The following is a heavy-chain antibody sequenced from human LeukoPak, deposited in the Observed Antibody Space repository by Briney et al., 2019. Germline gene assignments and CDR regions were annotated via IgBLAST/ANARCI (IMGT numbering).Heavy chain of an antibody. Sequence: GGSLRLSCAASGFTVSSNYMSWVRQAPGKGLEWVSVIYSGGSTYYADSVEGRFTISRDNSKNTLYLQMNSLRAEDTAVYYCAKGLDGDYYFDYWGQGTLVTVSS. V-gene: IGHV3-53*05. CDR3: AKGLDGDYYFDY. J-gene: IGHJ4*02. D-gene: IGHD4-17*01. CDR2: IYSGGST. CDR1: GFTVSSNY.